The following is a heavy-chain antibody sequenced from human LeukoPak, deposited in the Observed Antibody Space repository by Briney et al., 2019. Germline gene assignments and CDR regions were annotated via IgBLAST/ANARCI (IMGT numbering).Heavy chain of an antibody. D-gene: IGHD3-22*01. CDR1: EITFSNYG. V-gene: IGHV3-30*02. J-gene: IGHJ4*02. Sequence: GGSLRLSCTASEITFSNYGMHWVRQAPGKGLEWVAFIQYDGNNKYYADSVKGRFTISRDNSKNTLYLQMNSLRGDDTAVYYCAKIDSTGYYYDNWGQGTLVTVSS. CDR3: AKIDSTGYYYDN. CDR2: IQYDGNNK.